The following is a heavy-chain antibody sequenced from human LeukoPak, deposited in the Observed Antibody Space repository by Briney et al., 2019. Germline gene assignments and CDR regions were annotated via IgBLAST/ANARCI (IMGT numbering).Heavy chain of an antibody. CDR1: GGSMISSGYY. CDR3: ARDRYCSSTSCYTDY. Sequence: SQTLSLTCTVSGGSMISSGYYWSWIRQPPGKGLECIGYIYHSGSTYYNPSLQSRVTISVDTSKNQFSLKLSSVTAADTAVYYCARDRYCSSTSCYTDYWGQGTLVTVSS. J-gene: IGHJ4*02. CDR2: IYHSGST. D-gene: IGHD2-2*02. V-gene: IGHV4-30-2*05.